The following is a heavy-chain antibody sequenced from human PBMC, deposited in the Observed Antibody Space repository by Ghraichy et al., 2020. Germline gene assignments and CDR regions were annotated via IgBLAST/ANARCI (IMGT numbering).Heavy chain of an antibody. V-gene: IGHV1-18*01. J-gene: IGHJ4*02. CDR1: GYTFTSYG. CDR3: ARVGRPFIVVVPAAMGFLDY. Sequence: ASVKVSCKASGYTFTSYGISWVRQAPGQGLEWMGWISAYNGNTNYAQKLQGRVTMTTDTSTSTAYMELRSLRSDDTAVYYCARVGRPFIVVVPAAMGFLDYWGQGTLVTVSS. CDR2: ISAYNGNT. D-gene: IGHD2-2*01.